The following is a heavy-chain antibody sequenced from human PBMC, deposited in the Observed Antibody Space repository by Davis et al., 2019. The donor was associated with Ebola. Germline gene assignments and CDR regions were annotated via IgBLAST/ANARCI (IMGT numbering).Heavy chain of an antibody. CDR1: GGSFSGYY. J-gene: IGHJ5*02. Sequence: PSETLSLTCAVYGGSFSGYYWSWIRQPPGKGLEWIGEINHSGSTNYNPSLKSRVTISVDTSKNQFSLKLSSVTAADTAVYYCARGRGWAVVVPAAKEVRATFDPWGQGTLVTVSS. V-gene: IGHV4-34*01. CDR3: ARGRGWAVVVPAAKEVRATFDP. CDR2: INHSGST. D-gene: IGHD2-2*01.